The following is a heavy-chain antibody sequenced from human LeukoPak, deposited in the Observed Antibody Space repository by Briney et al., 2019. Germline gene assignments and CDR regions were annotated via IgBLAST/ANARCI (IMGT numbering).Heavy chain of an antibody. V-gene: IGHV3-30*18. D-gene: IGHD6-19*01. CDR2: ISYDGSNK. CDR1: GFTFSSYG. Sequence: GGPLRLSCAASGFTFSSYGMHWVRQAPGKGLEWVAVISYDGSNKYYADSVKGRFTISRDNSKNTLYLQMNSLRAEDTAVYYCAKDRAPYSSGWYPLPDYYFDYWGQGTLVTVSS. J-gene: IGHJ4*02. CDR3: AKDRAPYSSGWYPLPDYYFDY.